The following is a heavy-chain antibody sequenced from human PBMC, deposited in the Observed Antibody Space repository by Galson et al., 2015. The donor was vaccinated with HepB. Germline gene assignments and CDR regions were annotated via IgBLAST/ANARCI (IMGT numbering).Heavy chain of an antibody. CDR1: GFSFTTYA. D-gene: IGHD6-13*01. CDR3: AREGSSFYIYHGMDV. J-gene: IGHJ6*02. Sequence: SLRLSCAASGFSFTTYAMYWVRQSPGKGLEWVAVVSEDGRSRYHADNVEGRFSISRDNSKNTLFLQMNNVRADDTAVYYCAREGSSFYIYHGMDVWGQGTTVIVSS. V-gene: IGHV3-30*04. CDR2: VSEDGRSR.